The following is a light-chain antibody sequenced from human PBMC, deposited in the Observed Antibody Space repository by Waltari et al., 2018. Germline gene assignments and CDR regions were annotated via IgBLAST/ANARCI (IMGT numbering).Light chain of an antibody. V-gene: IGKV3-15*01. J-gene: IGKJ4*01. CDR1: QSVNRF. CDR2: GAS. Sequence: EVVMTQSPATLSVSPGERVTLSCRASQSVNRFVAWYQQKPGQAPRLLIYGASTRATGIPARFSGSGSGTEFTLTISSLQSEDVAVYYCQQYNDWPPLTFGGGTKLEIK. CDR3: QQYNDWPPLT.